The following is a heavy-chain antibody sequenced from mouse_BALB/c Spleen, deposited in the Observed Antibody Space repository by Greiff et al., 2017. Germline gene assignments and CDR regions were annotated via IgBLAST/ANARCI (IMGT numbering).Heavy chain of an antibody. CDR2: IDPANGNT. CDR3: ARGYGSSLWYFDV. Sequence: EVMLVESGAELVKPGASVKLSCTASGFNIKDTYMHWVKQRPEQGLEWIGRIDPANGNTKYDPKFQGKATITADTSSNTAYLQLSSLTSEDTAVYYCARGYGSSLWYFDVWGAGTTVTVSS. D-gene: IGHD1-1*01. J-gene: IGHJ1*01. CDR1: GFNIKDTY. V-gene: IGHV14-3*02.